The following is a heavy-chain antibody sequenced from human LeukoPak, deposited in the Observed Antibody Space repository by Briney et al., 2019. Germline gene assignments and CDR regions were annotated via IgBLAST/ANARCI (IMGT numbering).Heavy chain of an antibody. D-gene: IGHD2-2*01. CDR3: ARVCCVVPSPLFDP. Sequence: PSQTLSLTCTVSGGSISSGDYYWSWIRQPPGKGLEWIGYIYYSGSTYCNPSLKSRVTISVDTSKNQFSLKLSSVTAADTAVYYCARVCCVVPSPLFDPWGQGTLVTVSS. V-gene: IGHV4-30-4*08. CDR2: IYYSGST. CDR1: GGSISSGDYY. J-gene: IGHJ5*02.